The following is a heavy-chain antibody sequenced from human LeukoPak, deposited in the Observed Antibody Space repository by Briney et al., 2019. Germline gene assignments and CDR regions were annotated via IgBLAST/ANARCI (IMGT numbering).Heavy chain of an antibody. V-gene: IGHV4-31*03. J-gene: IGHJ4*02. D-gene: IGHD3-22*01. CDR1: GGSISSGGYY. CDR3: ARDRGGDSSAYYFQY. Sequence: SETLSLTCTVSGGSISSGGYYWSWIRQHPGKGLEWIGYIYYSGSTYYNPSLKSRVTISVDTSKNQFSLKLSSVTAADTAVYYCARDRGGDSSAYYFQYWGQGTLVTVSS. CDR2: IYYSGST.